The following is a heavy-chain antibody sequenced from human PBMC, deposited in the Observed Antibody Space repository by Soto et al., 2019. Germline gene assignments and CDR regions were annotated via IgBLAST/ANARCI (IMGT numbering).Heavy chain of an antibody. CDR1: GFTISSYG. CDR3: ARAQDLLWFGEVDY. V-gene: IGHV3-33*01. J-gene: IGHJ4*02. CDR2: IWYDGSNK. D-gene: IGHD3-10*01. Sequence: QVQLVESGGGVVQPGRSLRLSCAASGFTISSYGMHWVRQAPGKGLEWVAVIWYDGSNKYYADSVKGRFTISRDNSKNTLYLQMNSLRAEDTAVYYCARAQDLLWFGEVDYWGQGTLVTVSS.